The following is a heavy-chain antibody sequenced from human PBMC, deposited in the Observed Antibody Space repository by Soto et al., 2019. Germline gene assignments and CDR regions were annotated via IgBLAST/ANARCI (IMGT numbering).Heavy chain of an antibody. J-gene: IGHJ4*02. D-gene: IGHD6-13*01. CDR3: TRVRLSSSLSSDY. CDR2: IKNKANSYNK. CDR1: GFTFSDHY. Sequence: EVQLVASGGGLVQPEGSLRLSCAASGFTFSDHYMDWVRQAPGKGLELVGRIKNKANSYNKEYASSVKGRVIISRDDSKNSVFLQMNRLKTDDTAVYYCTRVRLSSSLSSDYWGQGILVTVSS. V-gene: IGHV3-72*01.